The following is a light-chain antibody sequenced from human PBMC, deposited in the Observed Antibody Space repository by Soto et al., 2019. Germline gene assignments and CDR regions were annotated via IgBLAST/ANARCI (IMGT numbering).Light chain of an antibody. CDR3: SSYAGSSTWV. CDR2: EVS. Sequence: QSAPTQPPSASGSPGQSATISCTGTSSDVGGYNYVSWYQQYPGKAPKLMIYEVSKRHSGVPDRFSGSKSGNTASLTVSGLQAEDEADYYCSSYAGSSTWVFGGGTKVTVL. CDR1: SSDVGGYNY. V-gene: IGLV2-8*01. J-gene: IGLJ3*02.